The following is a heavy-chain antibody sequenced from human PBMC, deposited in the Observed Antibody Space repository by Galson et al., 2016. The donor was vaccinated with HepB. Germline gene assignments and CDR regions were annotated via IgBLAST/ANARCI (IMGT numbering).Heavy chain of an antibody. Sequence: SVKVSCKASGYSFTSYYMHWVRQAPGQGLEWMGIINPSGGGTSYAQRFQGRVTMTRDTSTSTVYMELSSLRSEDTAVYYCARGLGGSYTFDYWGRGTLVTVSS. CDR1: GYSFTSYY. V-gene: IGHV1-46*01. D-gene: IGHD1-26*01. J-gene: IGHJ4*02. CDR2: INPSGGGT. CDR3: ARGLGGSYTFDY.